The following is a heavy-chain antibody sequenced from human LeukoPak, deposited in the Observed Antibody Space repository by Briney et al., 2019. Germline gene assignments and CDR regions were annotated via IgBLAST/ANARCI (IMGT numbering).Heavy chain of an antibody. D-gene: IGHD2-15*01. CDR3: ARELGYCSGASCYFKYYGMDV. J-gene: IGHJ6*02. Sequence: GGSLRLSCAVSGFTVSSNYMSWVRQAPGKGLEWVSVIYSGGSTYYADSVKGRFTISRDNSKNTLYLQMNSLRAEDTAVYYCARELGYCSGASCYFKYYGMDVWGQRTTVTVFS. CDR2: IYSGGST. V-gene: IGHV3-53*01. CDR1: GFTVSSNY.